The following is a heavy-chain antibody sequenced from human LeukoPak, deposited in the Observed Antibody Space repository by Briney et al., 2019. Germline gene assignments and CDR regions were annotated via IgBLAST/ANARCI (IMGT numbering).Heavy chain of an antibody. CDR3: ARENLSGYEPRIDY. D-gene: IGHD5-12*01. CDR1: GGSISSYY. J-gene: IGHJ4*02. Sequence: PSETLSLTCTVSGGSISSYYWSWIRQPAGKGLEWIGRIYTSGSTNYNPSLKSRVTMSVDTSKNQFSLKLSSVTAAETAVYYCARENLSGYEPRIDYWGQGTLVNVSS. CDR2: IYTSGST. V-gene: IGHV4-4*07.